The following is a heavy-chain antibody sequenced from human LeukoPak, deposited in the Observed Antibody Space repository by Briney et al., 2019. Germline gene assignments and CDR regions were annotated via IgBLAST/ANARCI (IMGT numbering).Heavy chain of an antibody. D-gene: IGHD6-19*01. CDR1: GGSISSYY. Sequence: PSETLSLTCTVSGGSISSYYWSWIRQPPGKGLEWIGYIYYSGSTNYNPSLKSRVTISVDTSKNQFSLKLSSVTAADTVVYYCARAEQWLPEYYFDYWGQGTLVTVSS. CDR3: ARAEQWLPEYYFDY. V-gene: IGHV4-59*01. J-gene: IGHJ4*02. CDR2: IYYSGST.